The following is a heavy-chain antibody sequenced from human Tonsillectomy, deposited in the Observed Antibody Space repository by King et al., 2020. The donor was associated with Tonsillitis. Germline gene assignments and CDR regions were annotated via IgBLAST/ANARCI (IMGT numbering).Heavy chain of an antibody. CDR2: IKSKSDGGTI. D-gene: IGHD3-10*01. CDR1: GFTFSNAW. Sequence: VQLVQSGGGLVKPGGSLRLSCAASGFTFSNAWMNWVRQAPGEGREWVCRIKSKSDGGTIDYAAPVKGSFTISRDDSKNTLYLQMNSLKTEDTAVYYCTTNYRGYMDVWGKGTTVAVSS. CDR3: TTNYRGYMDV. V-gene: IGHV3-15*07. J-gene: IGHJ6*03.